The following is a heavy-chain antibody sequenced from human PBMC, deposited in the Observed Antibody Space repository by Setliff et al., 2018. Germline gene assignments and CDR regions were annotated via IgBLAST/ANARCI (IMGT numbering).Heavy chain of an antibody. Sequence: GASVKVSCKASGYTFTSYGFSWVRQAPGQGLEWMGGISVYNGNTNYGQKYQGRAAMTTDTSTNTVYMELRSLRSDDTAVYFCVREYSGGGLTWGQGTMVTV. J-gene: IGHJ3*01. CDR2: ISVYNGNT. D-gene: IGHD1-26*01. V-gene: IGHV1-18*01. CDR3: VREYSGGGLT. CDR1: GYTFTSYG.